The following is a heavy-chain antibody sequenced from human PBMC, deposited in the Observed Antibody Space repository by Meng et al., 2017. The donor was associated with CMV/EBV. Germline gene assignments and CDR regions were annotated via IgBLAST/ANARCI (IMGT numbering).Heavy chain of an antibody. CDR3: ARDSRIVVVLDGMDV. V-gene: IGHV3-30*04. CDR2: ISYDGSNK. CDR1: GFTFSSYA. D-gene: IGHD2-2*01. Sequence: GGSLRLSCAASGFTFSSYAMHWVRQAPGKGLEWVAVISYDGSNKYYADSVKGRFTISRDNSKNTLYLQMNSLRAEDTAVYYCARDSRIVVVLDGMDVWGQGTTVTVSS. J-gene: IGHJ6*02.